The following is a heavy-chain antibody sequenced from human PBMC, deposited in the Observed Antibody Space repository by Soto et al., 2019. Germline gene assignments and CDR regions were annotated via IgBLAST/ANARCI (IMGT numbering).Heavy chain of an antibody. CDR1: GGSISSSSYY. CDR2: IYYSGST. D-gene: IGHD3-9*01. Sequence: QLQLQESGPGLVKPSETLSLTCTVSGGSISSSSYYWGWIRQPPGKGLEWIGSIYYSGSTYYNPSLKSRVTIYVDTSKNQFSLKLSSVTAADTAVYYCARLTSYYDILTGPGALAYWGQVTLVTVSS. V-gene: IGHV4-39*01. J-gene: IGHJ4*02. CDR3: ARLTSYYDILTGPGALAY.